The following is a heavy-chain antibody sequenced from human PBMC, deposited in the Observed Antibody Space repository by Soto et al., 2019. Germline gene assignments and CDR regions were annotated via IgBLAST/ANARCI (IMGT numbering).Heavy chain of an antibody. V-gene: IGHV4-59*01. CDR3: ARMRGLGEISPYLDY. CDR1: GGSISDYQ. CDR2: IYYSGRT. Sequence: QVQLQESGPGLVKPSETLSLTCSISGGSISDYQWNWIRQHPGEGLERIGYIYYSGRTNYNPSLKSRRTISLDTSTRQFSRRLRSVTAEDTAVYYCARMRGLGEISPYLDYWGQGALVTVSS. J-gene: IGHJ4*02. D-gene: IGHD3-16*01.